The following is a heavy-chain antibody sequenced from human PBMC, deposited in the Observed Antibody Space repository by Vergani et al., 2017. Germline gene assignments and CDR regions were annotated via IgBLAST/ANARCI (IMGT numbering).Heavy chain of an antibody. V-gene: IGHV4-4*08. CDR3: ARGGPYVDYAFYDYYYYGMDV. J-gene: IGHJ6*02. Sequence: QVQLQESGPGLVKPSETLSLTCTVSGGSISSYYWSWIRQPPGKGLEWIGRIYTSGSTNYKPSLKSRVTISVDTSKNQFSLKLSSVTAADTAVYYCARGGPYVDYAFYDYYYYGMDVWGQGP. D-gene: IGHD4-17*01. CDR2: IYTSGST. CDR1: GGSISSYY.